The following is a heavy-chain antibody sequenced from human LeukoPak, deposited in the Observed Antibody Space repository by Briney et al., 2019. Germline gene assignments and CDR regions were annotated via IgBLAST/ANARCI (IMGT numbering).Heavy chain of an antibody. V-gene: IGHV4-30-2*01. Sequence: SLTLSLTCAVSGGSISSGGYSWSWVRQPPGEGLEWVGYIYHSGSTYYNPSLQSRVTISLDRSKNQFSLKLSSMTAADTAVYYCASGNTGYDRDSFDIWGQGTMVTVSS. CDR3: ASGNTGYDRDSFDI. CDR1: GGSISSGGYS. J-gene: IGHJ3*02. CDR2: IYHSGST. D-gene: IGHD5-12*01.